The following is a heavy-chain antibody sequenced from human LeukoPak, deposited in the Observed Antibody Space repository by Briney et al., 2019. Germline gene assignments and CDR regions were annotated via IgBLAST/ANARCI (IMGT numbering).Heavy chain of an antibody. V-gene: IGHV3-72*01. CDR3: SSDATGDH. J-gene: IGHJ4*02. Sequence: GGSLRLSSAVSGFXFSDHYIDWVRQAPGKGLEWVGRSRNRAKSYTTDHAASVKGRFTISRDDSKSTLYLQMNSLETEDTAVYYCSSDATGDHWGQGTLVSVSS. CDR1: GFXFSDHY. CDR2: SRNRAKSYTT.